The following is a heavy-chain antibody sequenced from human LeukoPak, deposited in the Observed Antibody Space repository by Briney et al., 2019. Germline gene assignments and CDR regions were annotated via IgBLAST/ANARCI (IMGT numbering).Heavy chain of an antibody. V-gene: IGHV3-48*03. CDR3: ARGDPHADL. Sequence: GGSLRLSCAASGFDLNTYEMNWVRQAPGKGLEWIADITISGHTKNYADSVKGRFTISRDNAGTSLYLQMNSLRVEDTGVYYCARGDPHADLWGQGTLVTASS. J-gene: IGHJ5*02. CDR2: ITISGHTK. CDR1: GFDLNTYE.